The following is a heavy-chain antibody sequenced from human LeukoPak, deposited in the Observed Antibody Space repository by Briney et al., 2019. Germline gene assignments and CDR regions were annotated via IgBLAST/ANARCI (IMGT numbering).Heavy chain of an antibody. Sequence: ASVKVSCKASGYTFTGYYMHWVRQAPGQGLEWMGWINPNSGGTNYAQKFQGRVTMTRDTSISTAYMELSRLRSDDTAVYYCARDFQDFWSGYYFDYWGQGTLVTVSS. CDR2: INPNSGGT. V-gene: IGHV1-2*02. D-gene: IGHD3-3*01. J-gene: IGHJ4*02. CDR3: ARDFQDFWSGYYFDY. CDR1: GYTFTGYY.